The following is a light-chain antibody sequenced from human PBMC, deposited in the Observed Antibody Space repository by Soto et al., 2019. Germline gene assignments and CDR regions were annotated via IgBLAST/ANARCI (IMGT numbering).Light chain of an antibody. CDR2: GDI. CDR3: QSYDTTLGALV. V-gene: IGLV1-40*01. J-gene: IGLJ2*01. CDR1: TSNIGAGYD. Sequence: QSVLTQPPSVSGAPGQRVTISCTGSTSNIGAGYDVHWYQQLPGTAPKLLVYGDINRPSGVPDRFSGSKSGTSASLAITGVRPGDEADYYCQSYDTTLGALVFGGGTALTVL.